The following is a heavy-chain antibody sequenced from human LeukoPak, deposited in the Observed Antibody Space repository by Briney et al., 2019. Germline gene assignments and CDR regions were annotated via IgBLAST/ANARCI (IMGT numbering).Heavy chain of an antibody. J-gene: IGHJ4*02. CDR1: GDSFTSYW. Sequence: GESLKISSKGSGDSFTSYWIGWVLQMPGNGLEWMGIIYPGDSDTRYSPSFQGQVTISADKSINTAYLQWSSLTAADTAMYYCARQLPPSSYDYWGQGTLVTVSS. CDR3: ARQLPPSSYDY. D-gene: IGHD6-6*01. CDR2: IYPGDSDT. V-gene: IGHV5-51*01.